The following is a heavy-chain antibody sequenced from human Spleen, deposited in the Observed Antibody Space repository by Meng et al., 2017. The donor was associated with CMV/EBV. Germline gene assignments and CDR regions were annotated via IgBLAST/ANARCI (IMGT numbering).Heavy chain of an antibody. D-gene: IGHD3-22*01. Sequence: ASVKVSCKASGYTFTNYYIHWVRQAPGQGLEWMGRINPDGGTKTYAQKFQDRVTLTSDTSTSTVYMELSSLRSEDTAVYYCTRDLVGYDAFDIWGQGTMVTVSS. V-gene: IGHV1-46*01. CDR3: TRDLVGYDAFDI. J-gene: IGHJ3*02. CDR1: GYTFTNYY. CDR2: INPDGGTK.